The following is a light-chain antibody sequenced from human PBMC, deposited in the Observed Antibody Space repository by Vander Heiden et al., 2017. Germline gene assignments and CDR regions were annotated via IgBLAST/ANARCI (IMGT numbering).Light chain of an antibody. Sequence: QSVLTQPPSVSGAPGQRVPIPCTGSSSNIGAGYDVHWYQQLPGAAPKLLINGNTNRPSGVPDRFSGSKSGTSASLAITGLQAEDEADYYCQAYDSRLTGHVVFGGGTKLTVL. CDR2: GNT. V-gene: IGLV1-40*01. J-gene: IGLJ2*01. CDR3: QAYDSRLTGHVV. CDR1: SSNIGAGYD.